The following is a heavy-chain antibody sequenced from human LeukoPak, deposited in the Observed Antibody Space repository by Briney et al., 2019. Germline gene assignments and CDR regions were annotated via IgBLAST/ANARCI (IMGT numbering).Heavy chain of an antibody. J-gene: IGHJ4*02. V-gene: IGHV1-69*05. CDR3: ARGRRVGDYFDY. CDR2: IIPIFGTA. D-gene: IGHD3-10*01. Sequence: ASVKVSCKASGGTFGSYAISWVRQAPGQGLEWMGGIIPIFGTANYAQKFQGRVTITTDESTSTAYMELSSLRSEDTAVYYCARGRRVGDYFDYWGQGTLVPVSS. CDR1: GGTFGSYA.